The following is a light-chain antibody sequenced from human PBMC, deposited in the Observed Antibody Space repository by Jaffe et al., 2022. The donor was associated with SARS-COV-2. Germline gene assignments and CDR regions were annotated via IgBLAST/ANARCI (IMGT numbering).Light chain of an antibody. J-gene: IGKJ3*01. V-gene: IGKV3-20*01. CDR1: QSVSSTS. Sequence: EIVLTQSPGTLSLSPGERATLSCRASQSVSSTSLAWYQQKPGQAPRLVIYGASSRATGIPDRFSGSGSGTDFTLTISRLEPEDFAVYYCQQYGSSPFTFGPGTKVDIK. CDR3: QQYGSSPFT. CDR2: GAS.